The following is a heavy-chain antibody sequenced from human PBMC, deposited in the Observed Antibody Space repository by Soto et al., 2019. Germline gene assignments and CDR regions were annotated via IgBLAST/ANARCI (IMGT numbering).Heavy chain of an antibody. Sequence: QVQLQQWGAGLLKPSETLSLTCAVYGGSFSGYYWSWIRQPPGKGLEWIGEINHSGSTNYNPSLKSRVTISVDTSKSQFSLKLISVTAADTAVYYCARLMGGRYQLLRSFDYWGQGILVTVSS. CDR1: GGSFSGYY. CDR3: ARLMGGRYQLLRSFDY. V-gene: IGHV4-34*01. D-gene: IGHD2-2*01. CDR2: INHSGST. J-gene: IGHJ4*02.